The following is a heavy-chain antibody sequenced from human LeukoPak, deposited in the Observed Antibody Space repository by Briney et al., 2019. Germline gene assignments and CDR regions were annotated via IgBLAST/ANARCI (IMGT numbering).Heavy chain of an antibody. D-gene: IGHD3-22*01. CDR3: ARAPSEIGGYYPEYFRH. V-gene: IGHV3-74*01. J-gene: IGHJ1*01. Sequence: GGSLRLSCAASGFTFSDYYMSWIRQAPGKGLEWVSRIKSDGSTNYADSVKGRFTISRDNANNTLSLQMNSLRPEDTGVYYCARAPSEIGGYYPEYFRHWGQGTLVTVSS. CDR2: IKSDGST. CDR1: GFTFSDYY.